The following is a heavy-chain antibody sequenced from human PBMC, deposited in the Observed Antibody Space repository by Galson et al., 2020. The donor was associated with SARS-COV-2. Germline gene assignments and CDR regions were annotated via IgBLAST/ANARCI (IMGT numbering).Heavy chain of an antibody. CDR3: ARDRNGMWYVDD. CDR2: INPNNGNT. J-gene: IGHJ4*02. D-gene: IGHD2-21*01. Sequence: ASVKVSCKASGYSFTSYGISWLRQAPGQGLEWLGWINPNNGNTNYEPELHGRFTMTTDTSTSTAYMELTSLRSGDTAVYYCARDRNGMWYVDDWGQGTLVTVSA. V-gene: IGHV1-18*01. CDR1: GYSFTSYG.